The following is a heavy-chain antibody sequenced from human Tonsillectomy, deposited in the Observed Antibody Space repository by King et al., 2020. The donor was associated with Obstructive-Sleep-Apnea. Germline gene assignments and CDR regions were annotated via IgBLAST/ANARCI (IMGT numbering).Heavy chain of an antibody. CDR1: GFSFGDYA. J-gene: IGHJ3*02. V-gene: IGHV3-9*01. CDR2: INWSSGKI. D-gene: IGHD3-16*01. CDR3: VKDRAGGIPDAFDI. Sequence: DVQLVESGGGLVQPGRSLRLSCAASGFSFGDYAMHWVRQVPGKGLEWVSGINWSSGKIGYADSVKGRFTISRDNAKNSLYLQMNSLRAEDTALYYCVKDRAGGIPDAFDIWGQGTMVTVSS.